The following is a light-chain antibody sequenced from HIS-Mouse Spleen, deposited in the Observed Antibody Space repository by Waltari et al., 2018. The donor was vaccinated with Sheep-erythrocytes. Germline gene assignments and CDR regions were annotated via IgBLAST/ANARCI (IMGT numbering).Light chain of an antibody. CDR1: SRLVGGHNY. CDR3: SSYAGSNNWV. V-gene: IGLV2-8*01. J-gene: IGLJ3*02. CDR2: EVS. Sequence: QSALTPPPSPSRSPGQSVTISCPGTSRLVGGHNYVPWYQQHPGKAPKPMIYEVSKRPSGVPDRFSGSKSGNTASLTVSGLQAEDEADYYCSSYAGSNNWVFGGGTKLTVL.